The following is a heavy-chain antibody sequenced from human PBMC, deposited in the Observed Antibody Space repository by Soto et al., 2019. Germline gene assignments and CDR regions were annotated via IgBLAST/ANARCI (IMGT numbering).Heavy chain of an antibody. Sequence: QVQLVESGGGVVQPGRSLRLSCAASGFTFSSYGMHWVRQAPGKGLEWVAVISYDGSNKYYADSVKGRFTISRDNSKNPPYKQTXSLRAEDTAVYYCAKELTMVRGVIISSYYYYGMDVWGQGTTVTVSS. CDR2: ISYDGSNK. D-gene: IGHD3-10*01. V-gene: IGHV3-30*18. J-gene: IGHJ6*02. CDR3: AKELTMVRGVIISSYYYYGMDV. CDR1: GFTFSSYG.